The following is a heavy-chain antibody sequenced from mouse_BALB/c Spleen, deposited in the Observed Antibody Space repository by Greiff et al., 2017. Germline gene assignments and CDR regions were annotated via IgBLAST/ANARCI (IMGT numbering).Heavy chain of an antibody. Sequence: VQLKESGPELVKPGASVKMSCKASGYTFTSYVMHWVKQKPGQGLEWIGYINPYNDGTKYNEKFKGKATLTSDKSSSTAYMELSSLTSEDSAVYYCARSYYYGSSLWFAYWGQGTLVTVSA. CDR3: ARSYYYGSSLWFAY. CDR1: GYTFTSYV. D-gene: IGHD1-1*01. V-gene: IGHV1-14*01. J-gene: IGHJ3*01. CDR2: INPYNDGT.